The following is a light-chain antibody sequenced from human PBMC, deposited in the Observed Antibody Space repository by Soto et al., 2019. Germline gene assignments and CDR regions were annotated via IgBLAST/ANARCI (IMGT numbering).Light chain of an antibody. Sequence: EIVMKLSPATLSVSPGERATLSCRASQSVTSNYLAWYQQKPGQAPGLLIYDTSTRATGIPDRFSGSGSGADFTLTISRLEPEDFAVYFCQQYASSPLTFGGGTNVDNK. CDR1: QSVTSNY. V-gene: IGKV3-20*01. J-gene: IGKJ4*01. CDR2: DTS. CDR3: QQYASSPLT.